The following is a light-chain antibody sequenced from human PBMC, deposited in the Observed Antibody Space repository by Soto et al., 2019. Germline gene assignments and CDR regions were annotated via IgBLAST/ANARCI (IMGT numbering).Light chain of an antibody. CDR1: QSIRSN. Sequence: EIVMTQSPATLSVSPGERATLSCRASQSIRSNLAWYQQKPGQAPRLLIYGASNGATGIPARFSGSGSGTEFTLTISSLQSEDFAVYYCQQYSNWPPLTFGGGTKVEIK. CDR3: QQYSNWPPLT. J-gene: IGKJ4*01. CDR2: GAS. V-gene: IGKV3D-15*01.